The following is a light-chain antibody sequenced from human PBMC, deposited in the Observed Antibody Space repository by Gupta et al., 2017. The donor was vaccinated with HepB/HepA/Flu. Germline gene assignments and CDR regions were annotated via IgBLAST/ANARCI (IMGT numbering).Light chain of an antibody. Sequence: DIVMTQSPDSLALSLGQRATINCQSSQTILYNSKNKNYLAWYQQRPGRHPKLLSSWAAIREAGVPDRFSGGRSGTDFTRTISSRQAEDVAGNDCQQDERDRWRFGQGTRVEIK. CDR2: WAA. CDR1: QTILYNSKNKNY. J-gene: IGKJ1*01. V-gene: IGKV4-1*01. CDR3: QQDERDRWR.